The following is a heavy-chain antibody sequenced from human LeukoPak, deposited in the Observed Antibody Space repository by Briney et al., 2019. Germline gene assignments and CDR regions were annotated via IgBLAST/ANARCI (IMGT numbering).Heavy chain of an antibody. Sequence: GGSLRLSCAASGFTFRNYWMSWVRQAPGKGLEWVGHIRSKTDGGTTEYTAPVKGRFTISRDDSKNTLYLQMNSLKTEDTAVYYCTTKDGYRVPTEYWGQGTLVTVSS. V-gene: IGHV3-15*01. CDR1: GFTFRNYW. J-gene: IGHJ4*02. D-gene: IGHD4/OR15-4a*01. CDR3: TTKDGYRVPTEY. CDR2: IRSKTDGGTT.